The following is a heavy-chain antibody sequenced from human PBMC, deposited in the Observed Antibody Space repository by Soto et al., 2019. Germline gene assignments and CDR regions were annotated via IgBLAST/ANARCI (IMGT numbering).Heavy chain of an antibody. J-gene: IGHJ4*02. CDR1: GFTFSSYG. CDR2: ISYDGSNK. V-gene: IGHV3-30*18. CDR3: AKGSGYSYVCDY. Sequence: QVQLVESGGGVVQPGRSLRLSCAASGFTFSSYGMHWVRQAPGKGLEWVAVISYDGSNKYYADSVKGRFTISRDNSKNTLYLQMNSLRAEDTAVYYCAKGSGYSYVCDYWGQGTLVNVSS. D-gene: IGHD5-18*01.